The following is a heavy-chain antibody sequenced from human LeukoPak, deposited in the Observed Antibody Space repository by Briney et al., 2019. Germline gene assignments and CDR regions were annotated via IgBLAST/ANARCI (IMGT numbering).Heavy chain of an antibody. V-gene: IGHV1-24*01. J-gene: IGHJ4*02. Sequence: GASVKVSCKVSGYTLTELSMHWVRQAPGKGLEWMGGFDPEDGETIYAQKFQGRVTMTEDTSTDTAYMELSSLRSEDTAVYYCATTSYGSGSRPLDYWGQGTLVTVSS. CDR2: FDPEDGET. CDR3: ATTSYGSGSRPLDY. CDR1: GYTLTELS. D-gene: IGHD3-10*01.